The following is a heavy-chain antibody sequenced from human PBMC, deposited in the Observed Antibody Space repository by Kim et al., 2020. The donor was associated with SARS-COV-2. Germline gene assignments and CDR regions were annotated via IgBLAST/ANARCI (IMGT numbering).Heavy chain of an antibody. CDR3: AKLSSGWQDGHDY. Sequence: YADSVKGRFTISRDNSKNTLYLQMNSLRAEDTAVYYCAKLSSGWQDGHDYWGQGTLVTVSS. J-gene: IGHJ4*02. V-gene: IGHV3-23*01. D-gene: IGHD6-19*01.